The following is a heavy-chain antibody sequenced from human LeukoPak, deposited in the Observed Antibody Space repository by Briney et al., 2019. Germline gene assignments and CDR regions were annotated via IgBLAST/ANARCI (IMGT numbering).Heavy chain of an antibody. V-gene: IGHV1-69*05. CDR1: GDTFNTYT. D-gene: IGHD7-27*01. Sequence: SVKVSCKASGDTFNTYTISWVRQVPGQGLEWMGGFIPAFNTAHYARKFQGRVTITMDASTTTDFMEMSSLRFENTAVYYCVRDKGLTGDTCAFDIWGQGTMVTVSS. CDR3: VRDKGLTGDTCAFDI. CDR2: FIPAFNTA. J-gene: IGHJ3*02.